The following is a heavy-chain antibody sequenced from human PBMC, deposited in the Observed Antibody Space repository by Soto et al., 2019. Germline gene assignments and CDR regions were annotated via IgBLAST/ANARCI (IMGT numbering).Heavy chain of an antibody. V-gene: IGHV4-61*05. CDR2: IYYTGST. Sequence: SETLSLTCTVSGGSISSSSYYWGWIRQPPGKGLEWIGYIYYTGSTSYNSSFKSRVTISLDTPKNLFSLSLSSVTAADTAVYYCARIAGTNLDYWGQGTPVTVSS. D-gene: IGHD2-21*01. CDR3: ARIAGTNLDY. CDR1: GGSISSSSYY. J-gene: IGHJ4*02.